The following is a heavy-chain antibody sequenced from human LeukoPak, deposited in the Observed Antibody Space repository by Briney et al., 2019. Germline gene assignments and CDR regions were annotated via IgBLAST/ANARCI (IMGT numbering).Heavy chain of an antibody. CDR3: ARDAPCTTSTCYKQIDS. J-gene: IGHJ4*02. CDR2: IKQDGSEK. V-gene: IGHV3-7*01. D-gene: IGHD2-2*02. Sequence: GGSLRLSCAASGFAFSSYWMSWVRQAPGKGLEWVASIKQDGSEKYYLDSVKGRFTISRDNAKNSLYLQLNSLRADDTAVYYCARDAPCTTSTCYKQIDSWGQGTLVTVSS. CDR1: GFAFSSYW.